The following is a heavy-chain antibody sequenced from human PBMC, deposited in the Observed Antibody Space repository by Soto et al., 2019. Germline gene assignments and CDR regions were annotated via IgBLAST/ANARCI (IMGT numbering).Heavy chain of an antibody. D-gene: IGHD1-26*01. Sequence: QVQLVESGGGVVQPGRSLRLSCSASGFKFSNYGFHWVRQAPGKGLEWVAAIWPDGNIEHYLDAVKGRFTISRDNSNNTLSLQMNSLSPDDTAIYCCARGGIVATTQLGWFDPWGQGTLVIVSS. CDR3: ARGGIVATTQLGWFDP. V-gene: IGHV3-33*01. CDR2: IWPDGNIE. CDR1: GFKFSNYG. J-gene: IGHJ5*02.